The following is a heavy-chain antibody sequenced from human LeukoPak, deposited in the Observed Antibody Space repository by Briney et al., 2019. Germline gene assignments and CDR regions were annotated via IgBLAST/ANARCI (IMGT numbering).Heavy chain of an antibody. CDR1: GYTLTELS. D-gene: IGHD1-26*01. J-gene: IGHJ4*02. V-gene: IGHV1-24*01. CDR3: ATAHKKYSGSYLALDY. CDR2: FDPEDGET. Sequence: ASVKVSCXVSGYTLTELSMYWVRQAPGKGLEWMGGFDPEDGETIYAQKFQGRVTMTEDTSTDTAYMELSSLRSEDTAVYYCATAHKKYSGSYLALDYWGQGTLVTVSS.